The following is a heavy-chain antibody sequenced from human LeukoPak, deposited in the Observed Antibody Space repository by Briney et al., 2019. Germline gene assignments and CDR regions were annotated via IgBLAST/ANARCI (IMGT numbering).Heavy chain of an antibody. Sequence: SETLSLTCAVYGGSFSGYYWSWIRQPPGKGLEWIREINHSGSTNYNPSLKSRVTISVDTSKNQFSLKLSSVTAADTAVYYCARGIRDGYNYQAFDYWGQGTLVTVSS. V-gene: IGHV4-34*01. CDR2: INHSGST. CDR3: ARGIRDGYNYQAFDY. J-gene: IGHJ4*02. CDR1: GGSFSGYY. D-gene: IGHD5-24*01.